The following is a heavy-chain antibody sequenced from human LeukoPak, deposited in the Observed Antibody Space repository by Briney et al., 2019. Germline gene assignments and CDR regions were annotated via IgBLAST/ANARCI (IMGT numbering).Heavy chain of an antibody. CDR1: DYTFAACF. CDR3: ARHWGVNDDRGT. CDR2: INPNNGGT. Sequence: ASVKVSCKASDYTFAACFIHWVRQAPGQGLEWMGWINPNNGGTNYAQRFQGRATLAWDTSVKTAYMDLRSLGYDDTAIYICARHWGVNDDRGTWGEGTLVTVSS. V-gene: IGHV1-2*02. J-gene: IGHJ5*02. D-gene: IGHD2-15*01.